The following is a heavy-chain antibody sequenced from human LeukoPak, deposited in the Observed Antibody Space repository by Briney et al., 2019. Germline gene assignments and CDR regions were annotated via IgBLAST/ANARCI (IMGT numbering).Heavy chain of an antibody. D-gene: IGHD6-19*01. CDR2: ISYDGNNK. J-gene: IGHJ4*02. CDR3: ARVYTSGWSLPLDY. Sequence: GSSLRLSCAASGFSFNSYSMHWVRQAPGKGLEWVAVISYDGNNKYYAESVKGRFTIFRDNSKNTLYLQMNGLRGEDTAVYHCARVYTSGWSLPLDYWGQGILVTVSS. CDR1: GFSFNSYS. V-gene: IGHV3-30-3*01.